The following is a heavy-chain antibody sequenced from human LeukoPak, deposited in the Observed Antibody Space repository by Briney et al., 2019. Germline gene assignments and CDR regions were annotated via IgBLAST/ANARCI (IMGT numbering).Heavy chain of an antibody. Sequence: ASVKVSCKASGYTFTGYYMHWVRQAPGQGLEWMGWIIPNSGGTNYAQKFQGRVTMTRDTSISTAYMELSRLRSDDTAVYYCARALWPYSSNWYGDYWGQGTLVTVSS. D-gene: IGHD6-13*01. CDR1: GYTFTGYY. CDR3: ARALWPYSSNWYGDY. CDR2: IIPNSGGT. J-gene: IGHJ4*02. V-gene: IGHV1-2*02.